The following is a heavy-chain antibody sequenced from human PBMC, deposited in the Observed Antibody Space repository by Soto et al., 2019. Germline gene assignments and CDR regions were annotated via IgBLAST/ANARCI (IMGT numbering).Heavy chain of an antibody. CDR2: TYYRSKWYN. V-gene: IGHV6-1*01. Sequence: SQTLSLTCAISGASVSSNSAAWNWIRQSPSRGLEWLGRTYYRSKWYNDYAVSVKSRITINPYTSKNQFSLQLNSVTPEDTAVYYCSRVVTYSSSSYCDYWGQGTLVTVSS. J-gene: IGHJ4*02. D-gene: IGHD6-6*01. CDR3: SRVVTYSSSSYCDY. CDR1: GASVSSNSAA.